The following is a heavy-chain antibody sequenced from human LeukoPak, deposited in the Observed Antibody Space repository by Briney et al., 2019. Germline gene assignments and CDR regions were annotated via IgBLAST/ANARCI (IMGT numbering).Heavy chain of an antibody. CDR2: ISGSGGST. D-gene: IGHD3-9*01. V-gene: IGHV3-23*01. CDR1: GFTRSSYA. CDR3: AKVLRYFDWLPGH. Sequence: QPGGYLRLYCAASGFTRSSYAMSWVRQAPGQELEGVSAISGSGGSTYYADYVKGRITISRDNAKNTLYRQMNSLRAEYTAVYYWAKVLRYFDWLPGHWGQGTLVTVSS. J-gene: IGHJ4*02.